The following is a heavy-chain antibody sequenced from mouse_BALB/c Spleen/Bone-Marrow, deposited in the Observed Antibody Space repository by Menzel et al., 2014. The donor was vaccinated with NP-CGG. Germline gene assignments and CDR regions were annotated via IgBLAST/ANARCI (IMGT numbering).Heavy chain of an antibody. CDR2: IYPGSGST. D-gene: IGHD3-1*01. J-gene: IGHJ2*01. CDR1: GYTFTSYW. Sequence: LQQSGSELVRPGASVKLSCKASGYTFTSYWMHWVKQRHGQGLGWIGNIYPGSGSTNYDEKFKSKGTLTVDTSPSTAYMHLSSLTSEDSAVYYCTRSGDEDYFDYWGQGTTLTVSS. V-gene: IGHV1S22*01. CDR3: TRSGDEDYFDY.